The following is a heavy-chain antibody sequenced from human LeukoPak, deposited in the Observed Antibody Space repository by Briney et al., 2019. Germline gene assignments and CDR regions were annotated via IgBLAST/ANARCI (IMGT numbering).Heavy chain of an antibody. CDR2: INSDGSST. Sequence: GGSLRLSCAASGFTFSSYWMHWVRQAPGKGLVWVSRINSDGSSTSYADSVKGRFTISRDNAKNTLYLQMNSLRAHDTAVYYCARGYSGYDYYGWFYYYYYMDVWGKGTTVTVSS. V-gene: IGHV3-74*01. J-gene: IGHJ6*03. CDR3: ARGYSGYDYYGWFYYYYYMDV. D-gene: IGHD5-12*01. CDR1: GFTFSSYW.